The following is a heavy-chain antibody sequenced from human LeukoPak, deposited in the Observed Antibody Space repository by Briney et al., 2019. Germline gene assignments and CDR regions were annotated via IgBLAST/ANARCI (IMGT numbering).Heavy chain of an antibody. D-gene: IGHD2-21*02. Sequence: GGSLRLSCAASGFNFANHAMSWVRQTPGKGLEWVSAISGGGDITYYADSVTGRFTTSRDNSKDTLFLQMHSLRPGDTAVYYCVREDTPATANYWGQGTLVTISS. V-gene: IGHV3-23*01. CDR3: VREDTPATANY. CDR2: ISGGGDIT. J-gene: IGHJ4*02. CDR1: GFNFANHA.